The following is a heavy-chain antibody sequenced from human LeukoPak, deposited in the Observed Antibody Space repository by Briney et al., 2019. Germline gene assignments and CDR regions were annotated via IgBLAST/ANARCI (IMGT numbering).Heavy chain of an antibody. Sequence: GGSLRLSCAASGFTFSSYWMGWVRQAPGKGLEWVANIKQDGSEKYYVDSVKGRFTISRDNAKNSLYLQMNSLSAEDTAVYYCARDRYGGPDNYYYYYGMDVWGQGTTVTVSS. CDR3: ARDRYGGPDNYYYYYGMDV. D-gene: IGHD1-26*01. V-gene: IGHV3-7*01. CDR1: GFTFSSYW. CDR2: IKQDGSEK. J-gene: IGHJ6*02.